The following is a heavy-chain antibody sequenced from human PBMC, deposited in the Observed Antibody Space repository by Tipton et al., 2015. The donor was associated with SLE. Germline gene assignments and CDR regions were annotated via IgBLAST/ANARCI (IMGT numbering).Heavy chain of an antibody. CDR1: GGSISTHQ. CDR2: IYHTGST. V-gene: IGHV4-59*11. J-gene: IGHJ3*02. Sequence: TLSLTCSVSGGSISTHQWSWIRQSPREGLEWIGYIYHTGSTTYNPSLKSRVSMSVDTSKNQFSLELSSVTAADTAVYFCARGGDIYFYDGSGYRIAFDIWGQGTIVTVSS. CDR3: ARGGDIYFYDGSGYRIAFDI. D-gene: IGHD3-22*01.